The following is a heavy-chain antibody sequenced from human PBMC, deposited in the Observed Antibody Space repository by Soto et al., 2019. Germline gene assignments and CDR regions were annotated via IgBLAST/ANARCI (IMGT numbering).Heavy chain of an antibody. J-gene: IGHJ2*01. CDR1: GGSISSYY. CDR3: ANFNWCFDL. V-gene: IGHV4-59*01. CDR2: IYYSGST. Sequence: PSETLSLTCTVSGGSISSYYWSWIRQPPGKGLEWIGYIYYSGSTNYNPSLKSRVTMSVDTSKNQFSLQLNSMTAADTAVYYCANFNWCFDLWGRGTLVTVSS.